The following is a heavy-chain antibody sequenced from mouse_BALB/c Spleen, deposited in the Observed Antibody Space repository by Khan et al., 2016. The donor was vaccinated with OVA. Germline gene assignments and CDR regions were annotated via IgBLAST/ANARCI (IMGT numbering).Heavy chain of an antibody. D-gene: IGHD1-1*01. Sequence: VQLQQSGAELVKPGASVKLSCTASGFNIKDTYMHWVKQRPEQGLEWIGRIVPANGNTKYDQKFQGKATITTDTSSNTAYLQLRSLTSEGSAVYSCATYGVGSSRYLDYWGQGTTLTVSS. CDR1: GFNIKDTY. CDR2: IVPANGNT. V-gene: IGHV14-3*02. J-gene: IGHJ2*01. CDR3: ATYGVGSSRYLDY.